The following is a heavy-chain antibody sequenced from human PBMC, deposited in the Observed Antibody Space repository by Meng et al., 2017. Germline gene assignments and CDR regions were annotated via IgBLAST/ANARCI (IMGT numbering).Heavy chain of an antibody. CDR3: ATRGNPYLNC. CDR2: INVYSGIT. CDR1: GYTLSSDG. J-gene: IGHJ4*02. Sequence: QGQLVQFGGVVKTPWDSLKVSCDPSGYTLSSDGFAWVRQTPEQGLEWLGWINVYSGITNYAQKFQGRVPMTTDTSTRTGYMELTSLTSDDTATYYCATRGNPYLNCWGQGTLVTVSS. V-gene: IGHV1-18*01.